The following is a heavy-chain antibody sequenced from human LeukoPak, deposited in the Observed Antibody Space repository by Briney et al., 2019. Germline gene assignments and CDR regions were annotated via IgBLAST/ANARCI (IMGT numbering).Heavy chain of an antibody. V-gene: IGHV7-4-1*02. J-gene: IGHJ6*03. CDR3: AIRGSSWPRYYYYYYMDV. Sequence: GASVKVSCKASGYTFNRYGMNWVRQAPGQGLEWMGWINTNTGNPTYAQGFTGRFVFSLDTSVSTAYLQINSLKAEDTAVYYCAIRGSSWPRYYYYYYMDVWGKGTTVTVSS. CDR1: GYTFNRYG. D-gene: IGHD6-13*01. CDR2: INTNTGNP.